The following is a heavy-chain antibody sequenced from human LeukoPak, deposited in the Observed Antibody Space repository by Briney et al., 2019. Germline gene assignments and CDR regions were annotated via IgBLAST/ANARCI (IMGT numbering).Heavy chain of an antibody. D-gene: IGHD3-3*01. CDR2: ISYDGSNK. J-gene: IGHJ4*02. CDR1: GFTFSSYA. Sequence: GGSLRLSCAASGFTFSSYAMHWVRQAPGKGLEWVAVISYDGSNKYYADSVKGRFTISRDNSKNTLYLQMNSLRAEDTAVYYCAKEGTVTTIFGDGWDYFDYWGQGTLVTVSS. V-gene: IGHV3-30-3*01. CDR3: AKEGTVTTIFGDGWDYFDY.